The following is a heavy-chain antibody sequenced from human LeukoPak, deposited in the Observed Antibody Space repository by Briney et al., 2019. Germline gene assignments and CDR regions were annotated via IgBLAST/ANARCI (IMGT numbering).Heavy chain of an antibody. V-gene: IGHV4-39*07. D-gene: IGHD3-22*01. J-gene: IGHJ5*02. CDR1: GGSVSSNRFY. CDR2: MYYNGGT. CDR3: ARDPDYYDDSGYT. Sequence: SETLSLTCTVSGGSVSSNRFYWGWIRQPPGKGLDWIGSMYYNGGTYYNPSLKSRVTISADTYKNQVSLKLSSVTAADTAAYYCARDPDYYDDSGYTWGQGTLVTVSS.